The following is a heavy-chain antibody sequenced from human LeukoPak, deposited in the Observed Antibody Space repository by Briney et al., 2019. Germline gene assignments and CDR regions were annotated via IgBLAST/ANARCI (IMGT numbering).Heavy chain of an antibody. J-gene: IGHJ4*02. D-gene: IGHD6-19*01. Sequence: SETLSLTCTVSGGSISNYYWSWIRQPPGKGLEWIGYIYTSGSTNYNPSLRSRVTIARDTSKNQFSLKLSSVTAADTAVYYCARRHSGGWYQDYWGQGTLVTVSS. V-gene: IGHV4-4*09. CDR2: IYTSGST. CDR1: GGSISNYY. CDR3: ARRHSGGWYQDY.